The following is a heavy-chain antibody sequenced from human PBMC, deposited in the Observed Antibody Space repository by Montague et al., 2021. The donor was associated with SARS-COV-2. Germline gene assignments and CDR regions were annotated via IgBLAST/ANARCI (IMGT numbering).Heavy chain of an antibody. CDR2: TNNRGNT. CDR3: VRVTHPRSAWPYYMDV. J-gene: IGHJ6*03. CDR1: GDSISSSSYY. D-gene: IGHD4-11*01. Sequence: SETLSLTSTVSGDSISSSSYYWGWIRQPPGKGLEWIGSTNNRGNTYNNPSLRSRVSISVDTSKNQFSLNVRSVTAADTGLFYCVRVTHPRSAWPYYMDVWGKGTTVTV. V-gene: IGHV4-39*01.